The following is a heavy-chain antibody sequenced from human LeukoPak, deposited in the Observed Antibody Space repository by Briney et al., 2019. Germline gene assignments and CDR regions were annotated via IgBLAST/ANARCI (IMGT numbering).Heavy chain of an antibody. J-gene: IGHJ3*02. Sequence: PGGSLRLSCAASGSTFSTYAMSWVRQAPGKGLEWVSSISRSGDNTYYADSVKGRFTISRDSSKNTLYLQMNSLRAEDTAVYYCAKDFGDDFWTAFYNAFDIWGQGTMVTVSS. D-gene: IGHD3/OR15-3a*01. CDR1: GSTFSTYA. CDR3: AKDFGDDFWTAFYNAFDI. CDR2: ISRSGDNT. V-gene: IGHV3-23*01.